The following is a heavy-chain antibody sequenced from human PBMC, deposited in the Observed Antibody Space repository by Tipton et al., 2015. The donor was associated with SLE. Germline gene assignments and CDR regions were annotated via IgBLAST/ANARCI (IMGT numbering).Heavy chain of an antibody. Sequence: SLRLSCAASGFTFSSYDMHWVRQAPGKGLEWVAVIWYDGSNKYYADSVKGRFTISRDNSKNTLYLQMNSLRAEDTAVYYCAKALSMVQGLDYWGQGTLVTVSS. D-gene: IGHD3-10*01. CDR3: AKALSMVQGLDY. CDR1: GFTFSSYD. J-gene: IGHJ4*02. CDR2: IWYDGSNK. V-gene: IGHV3-33*06.